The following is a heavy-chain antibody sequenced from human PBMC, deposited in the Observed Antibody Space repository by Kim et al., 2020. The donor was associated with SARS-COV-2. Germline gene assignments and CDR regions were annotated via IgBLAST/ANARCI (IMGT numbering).Heavy chain of an antibody. CDR3: ARAAVLGRDFWSGSYYYYYYMDV. D-gene: IGHD3-3*01. CDR1: GYTFTSYD. J-gene: IGHJ6*03. Sequence: ASVKVSCKASGYTFTSYDINWVRQATGQGLEWMGWMNPNSGNTGYAQKFQGRVTMTRNTSISTAYMELSSLRSEDTAVYYCARAAVLGRDFWSGSYYYYYYMDVWGKGTTVTVSS. CDR2: MNPNSGNT. V-gene: IGHV1-8*01.